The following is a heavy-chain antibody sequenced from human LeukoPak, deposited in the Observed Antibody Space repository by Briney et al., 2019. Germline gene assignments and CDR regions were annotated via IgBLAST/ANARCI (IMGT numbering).Heavy chain of an antibody. CDR2: INHDGRTT. D-gene: IGHD6-19*01. V-gene: IGHV3-74*01. CDR3: ATKQWLAPPPDS. Sequence: PGGSLRLSCAASGFTFRDYWMHWVRQVPGKGLAWVSRINHDGRTTVYADSVEGRFTISRDNAQNTLYLQMNSLRAEDTAVYYCATKQWLAPPPDSWGQGTPVTVSS. CDR1: GFTFRDYW. J-gene: IGHJ4*02.